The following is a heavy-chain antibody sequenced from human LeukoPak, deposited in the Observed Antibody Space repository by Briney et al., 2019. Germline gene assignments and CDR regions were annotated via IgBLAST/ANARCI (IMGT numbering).Heavy chain of an antibody. CDR3: ARVSYSSGHS. V-gene: IGHV3-21*01. CDR1: GFTFSSYS. J-gene: IGHJ4*02. Sequence: GGPMLLSCAASGFTFSSYSMNWVRQPPGKGLEWVSSISSSSSDIYYADSVKGGFSISRDNAKNSLYLQMNSLRAEDTAVYYCARVSYSSGHSWGQGTLVTVSS. D-gene: IGHD6-19*01. CDR2: ISSSSSDI.